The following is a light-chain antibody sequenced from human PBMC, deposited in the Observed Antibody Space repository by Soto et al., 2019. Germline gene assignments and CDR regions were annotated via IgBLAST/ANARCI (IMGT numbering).Light chain of an antibody. CDR3: QQYVNSPFT. Sequence: FVLTQSPGTLSLSPGERATFSCRASQSVRGNYIAWYQQKPGQAPRVLIFEASKRATGTPDRFSGSGSGTDFTLTISRLEPGDFAVFYCQQYVNSPFTFGQGTKLEI. J-gene: IGKJ2*01. CDR1: QSVRGNY. V-gene: IGKV3-20*01. CDR2: EAS.